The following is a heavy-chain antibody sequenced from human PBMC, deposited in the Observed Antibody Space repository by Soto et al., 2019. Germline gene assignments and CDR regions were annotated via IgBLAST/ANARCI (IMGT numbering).Heavy chain of an antibody. D-gene: IGHD3-10*01. CDR3: AIGTVRGADAFDI. V-gene: IGHV4-59*01. Sequence: SETLSLTCTVSGGSISSYYWSWIRQPPGKGLEWIGYIYYSGSTNYNPSLKSRVTISVDTSKNQFSLKLSSVTAADTAVYYCAIGTVRGADAFDIWGQGTTVTVSS. CDR2: IYYSGST. CDR1: GGSISSYY. J-gene: IGHJ3*02.